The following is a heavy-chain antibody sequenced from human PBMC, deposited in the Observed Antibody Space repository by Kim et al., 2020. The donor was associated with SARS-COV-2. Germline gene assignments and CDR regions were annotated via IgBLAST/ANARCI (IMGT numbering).Heavy chain of an antibody. D-gene: IGHD1-26*01. V-gene: IGHV4-59*01. CDR2: IYTSGRT. CDR1: GGSINGFH. J-gene: IGHJ4*02. CDR3: AREQLRFSGSFHFDY. Sequence: SETLSLTCTVSGGSINGFHWSWIRQPPGKGLEWIGYIYTSGRTNYNPSLKGRVTISLDISKNQFSLTLISVTAADTAVYYCAREQLRFSGSFHFDYWGQGTPVTVSS.